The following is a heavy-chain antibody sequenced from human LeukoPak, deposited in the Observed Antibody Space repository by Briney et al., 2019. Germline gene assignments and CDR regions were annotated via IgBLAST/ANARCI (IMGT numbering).Heavy chain of an antibody. V-gene: IGHV1-2*02. CDR1: GYTFTVYY. Sequence: ASVTVSCKGSGYTFTVYYMHWVRQAPGQGLEWMGWINPNSGTTNYAQKFQGRVTVTTDTSISTAYMELSRLESDDTAVYYCARDLMTTPTWDFDYWGQGTLVTVAS. CDR3: ARDLMTTPTWDFDY. J-gene: IGHJ4*02. D-gene: IGHD3-16*01. CDR2: INPNSGTT.